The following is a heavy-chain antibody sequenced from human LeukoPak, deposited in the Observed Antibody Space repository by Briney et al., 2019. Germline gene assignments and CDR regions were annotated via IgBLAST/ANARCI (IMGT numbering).Heavy chain of an antibody. CDR1: GFTFDDYG. CDR2: INWNGGST. CDR3: ARDGSGSSGYGLDY. Sequence: GGSLRLSCAASGFTFDDYGMSWVRQAPGKGLEWVSGINWNGGSTGYADSVKGRFTISRDNAKNSLYLQMNSLRAEDTALYYCARDGSGSSGYGLDYWGQGTLVTVSS. V-gene: IGHV3-20*04. J-gene: IGHJ4*02. D-gene: IGHD3-22*01.